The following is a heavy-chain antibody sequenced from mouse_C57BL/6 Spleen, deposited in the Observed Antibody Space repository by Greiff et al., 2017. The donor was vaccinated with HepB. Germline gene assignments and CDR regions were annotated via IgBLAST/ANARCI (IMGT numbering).Heavy chain of an antibody. CDR2: ISYDGSN. Sequence: EVKLEESGPGLVKPSQSLSLTCSVTGYSITSGYYWNWIRQFPGNKLEWMGYISYDGSNNYNPSLKNRISITRDTSKNQFFLKLNSVTTEDTATYYCAREPSPNYYGSSYDAMDYWGQGTSVTVSS. J-gene: IGHJ4*01. D-gene: IGHD1-1*01. CDR3: AREPSPNYYGSSYDAMDY. V-gene: IGHV3-6*01. CDR1: GYSITSGYY.